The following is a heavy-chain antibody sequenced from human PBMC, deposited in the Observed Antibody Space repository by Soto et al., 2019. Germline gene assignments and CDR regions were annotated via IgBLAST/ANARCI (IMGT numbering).Heavy chain of an antibody. CDR3: ARDGGAAAETTTGKYYYYYYGMDV. Sequence: QVQLVQSGAEVKKPGASVKVSCKASGYTFTSYYMHWVRQAPGQGLEWMGIINPSGGSTSYAQKYQGRVTMTRDTSTDTVYMELSSLRSEDTAVYYCARDGGAAAETTTGKYYYYYYGMDVWGQGTTVTVSS. CDR2: INPSGGST. V-gene: IGHV1-46*03. D-gene: IGHD6-13*01. CDR1: GYTFTSYY. J-gene: IGHJ6*02.